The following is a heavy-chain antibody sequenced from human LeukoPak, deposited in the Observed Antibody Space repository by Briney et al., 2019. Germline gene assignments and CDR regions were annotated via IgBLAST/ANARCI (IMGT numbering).Heavy chain of an antibody. CDR3: AKDARPYYYDSSGYPRNWFDP. CDR1: GFTFSSYA. D-gene: IGHD3-22*01. Sequence: PGGSLGLSCAASGFTFSSYAMSWVRQAPGKGLEWVSAISGSGGSTYYADSVKGRFTISRDNSKNTLYLQMNSLRAEDTAVYYCAKDARPYYYDSSGYPRNWFDPWGQGTLVTVSS. V-gene: IGHV3-23*01. J-gene: IGHJ5*02. CDR2: ISGSGGST.